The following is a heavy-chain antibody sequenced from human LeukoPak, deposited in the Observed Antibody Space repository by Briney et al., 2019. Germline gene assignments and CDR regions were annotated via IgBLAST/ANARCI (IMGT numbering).Heavy chain of an antibody. CDR2: ISAYNGNT. J-gene: IGHJ4*02. V-gene: IGHV1-18*01. D-gene: IGHD4-23*01. Sequence: ASVKVSCKASGYTFTSYGISWVRQAPGQGLEWMGWISAYNGNTNYAQKIQGRVTMTTDTSTSTAYMELRSLRSDDTAVYYCARGPFAARPPDDALVVTHFDYWGQGTLVTVSS. CDR1: GYTFTSYG. CDR3: ARGPFAARPPDDALVVTHFDY.